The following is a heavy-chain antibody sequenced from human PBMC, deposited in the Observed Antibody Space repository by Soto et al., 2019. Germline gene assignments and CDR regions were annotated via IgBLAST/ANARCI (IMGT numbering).Heavy chain of an antibody. V-gene: IGHV4-34*01. J-gene: IGHJ4*02. Sequence: QVQLQQWGAGLLKPSETLSLTCAVYGGSFSGYYWSWIRQPPGKGLEWIGEINNSGSTNYNPSLKSRVTISVDTSKNQFSLKLSSVTAADTAVYYCSVSGWLQLRPFDYWGQGTLVTVSS. CDR2: INNSGST. CDR3: SVSGWLQLRPFDY. CDR1: GGSFSGYY. D-gene: IGHD5-12*01.